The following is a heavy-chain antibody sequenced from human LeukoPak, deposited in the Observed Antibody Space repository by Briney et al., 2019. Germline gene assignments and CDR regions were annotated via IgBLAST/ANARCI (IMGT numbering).Heavy chain of an antibody. D-gene: IGHD6-19*01. J-gene: IGHJ4*02. V-gene: IGHV3-30*07. Sequence: GTSLRLSCVASGFTFSNFAMHWVRQVPGKELQWVGIMSSDGVTKYYGDSVKGRFIVSRDNSKNTLFLQMNSLRAEDTAVYYCAKVNPPRGGRSGWYEANDYWGQGTLVTVSS. CDR1: GFTFSNFA. CDR2: MSSDGVTK. CDR3: AKVNPPRGGRSGWYEANDY.